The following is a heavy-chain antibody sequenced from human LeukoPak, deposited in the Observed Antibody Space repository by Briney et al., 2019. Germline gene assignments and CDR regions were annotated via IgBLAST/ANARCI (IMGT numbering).Heavy chain of an antibody. V-gene: IGHV4-59*01. CDR1: GGSISSYF. CDR2: IYYSGST. CDR3: ARTSSPYYYMDV. Sequence: SETLSLTCTVSGGSISSYFWSWLRQPPGKGLEWIGYIYYSGSTNYNPSLKSRVTISVDTSKNQFSLKLSSVTAADTAVYYCARTSSPYYYMDVWGKGTTVTVSS. J-gene: IGHJ6*03.